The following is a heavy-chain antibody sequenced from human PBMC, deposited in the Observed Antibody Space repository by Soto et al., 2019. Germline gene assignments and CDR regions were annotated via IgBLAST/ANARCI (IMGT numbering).Heavy chain of an antibody. V-gene: IGHV1-3*01. Sequence: QVQLVQSGAEVKKPGASVKVSCKASGYTFTSYAMHWVRQAPGQRLEWMGWINAGNGNTKYSQKFQGRVTLTRDTSASTAYMELSSLRSEDTAVYYCARGQYYYGSGSHPDFDYWGQGTLVTVSS. J-gene: IGHJ4*02. CDR1: GYTFTSYA. CDR3: ARGQYYYGSGSHPDFDY. CDR2: INAGNGNT. D-gene: IGHD3-10*01.